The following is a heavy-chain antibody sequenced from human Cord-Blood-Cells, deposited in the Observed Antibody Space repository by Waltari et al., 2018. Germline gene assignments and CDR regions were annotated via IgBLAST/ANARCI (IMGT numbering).Heavy chain of an antibody. CDR1: GFTFSSYA. D-gene: IGHD3-10*01. CDR2: ISGSGGST. V-gene: IGHV3-23*01. J-gene: IGHJ4*02. Sequence: EVQLLESGGGLVQPGGSLRLSCAASGFTFSSYAMSWVRQAPGKGLEWVSAISGSGGSTSYADSVKGRFTIARDNSKNTLYLQMNSLRAEDTAVYYCAKDKGYGSGSYFDYWGQGTLVTVSS. CDR3: AKDKGYGSGSYFDY.